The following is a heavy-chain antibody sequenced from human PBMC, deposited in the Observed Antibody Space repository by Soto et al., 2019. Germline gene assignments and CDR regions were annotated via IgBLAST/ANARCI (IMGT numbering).Heavy chain of an antibody. J-gene: IGHJ4*02. D-gene: IGHD3-10*01. CDR1: GFTFNSYA. CDR2: ISGSGGTT. CDR3: AKDRHYGSGTYSDSYLDY. V-gene: IGHV3-23*01. Sequence: EVQLLESGGCLVQPGGSLRLSCGGSGFTFNSYAMTWVRQAPGKGLGWVSAISGSGGTTYYANSVKGRFTISRDQSKDTLYLQMNSLRAEDTAIYYCAKDRHYGSGTYSDSYLDYWGQGTLVTVSS.